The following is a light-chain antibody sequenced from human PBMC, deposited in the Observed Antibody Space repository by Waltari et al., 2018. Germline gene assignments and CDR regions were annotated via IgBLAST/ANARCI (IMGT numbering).Light chain of an antibody. Sequence: EIVMTQSPATLSVSPGERVTLSCRASQYVSGKLAWYQQKPGLAPRLLISGASTRATGVPARFSGSGSGTEFTLTISSLQSEDFAVYYCQQYGDPPRTFGQGTKVEIK. CDR3: QQYGDPPRT. CDR2: GAS. CDR1: QYVSGK. J-gene: IGKJ1*01. V-gene: IGKV3-15*01.